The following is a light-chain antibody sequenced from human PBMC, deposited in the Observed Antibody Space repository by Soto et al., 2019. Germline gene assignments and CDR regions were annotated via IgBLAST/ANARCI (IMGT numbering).Light chain of an antibody. Sequence: DIVMTQSPDSLAVSLGERATINCKSSQSFLYSSNNKNYLAWYQQKPGQPPKLLIYWASTRESGVPDRFSGSGSGTDFTLTISSLQAEDVAVYYCQQYYSPWTFGQGTKVDI. V-gene: IGKV4-1*01. CDR1: QSFLYSSNNKNY. CDR3: QQYYSPWT. CDR2: WAS. J-gene: IGKJ1*01.